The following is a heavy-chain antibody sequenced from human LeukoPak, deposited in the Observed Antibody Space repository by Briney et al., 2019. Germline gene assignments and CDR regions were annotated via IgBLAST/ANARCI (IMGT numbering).Heavy chain of an antibody. J-gene: IGHJ4*02. Sequence: PSQTLSLTCTVSGGSISSGGYYWSWIRQPPGKGLEWIGYIYHSGSTYYNPSLKSRVTISVDRSKNQFSLKLSSVTAADTAVYYCARDLDMRAQYFDYWGQGTLVTVSS. CDR1: GGSISSGGYY. D-gene: IGHD2-2*03. V-gene: IGHV4-30-2*01. CDR2: IYHSGST. CDR3: ARDLDMRAQYFDY.